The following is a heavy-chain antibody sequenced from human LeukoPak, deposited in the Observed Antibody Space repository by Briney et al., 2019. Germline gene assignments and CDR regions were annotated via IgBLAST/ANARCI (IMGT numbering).Heavy chain of an antibody. Sequence: PSGTLSLTCTVSGGSISSGDYYWSWIRQPPGKGLEWIGYIYYSGSTYYNPSIKSRVTISVDTSKNQFSLKLSSVTAADTAVYYCARSTVWFGEYSLLDYWGQGTLVTVSS. CDR2: IYYSGST. J-gene: IGHJ4*02. CDR1: GGSISSGDYY. D-gene: IGHD3-10*01. CDR3: ARSTVWFGEYSLLDY. V-gene: IGHV4-30-4*01.